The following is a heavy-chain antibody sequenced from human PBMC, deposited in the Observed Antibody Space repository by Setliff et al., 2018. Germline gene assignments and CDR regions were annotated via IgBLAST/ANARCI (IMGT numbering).Heavy chain of an antibody. D-gene: IGHD4-17*01. J-gene: IGHJ4*02. CDR1: GGSITSGRYY. Sequence: SETLSLTCTVSGGSITSGRYYWGWIRQPPGQGLEWIASIHYSENTYYNPSLKTRVTISVDTSKNQFSLKLSSVTAADTAVYYCTRGPNLYGDLDSWGLGTLVTVSS. CDR2: IHYSENT. V-gene: IGHV4-39*01. CDR3: TRGPNLYGDLDS.